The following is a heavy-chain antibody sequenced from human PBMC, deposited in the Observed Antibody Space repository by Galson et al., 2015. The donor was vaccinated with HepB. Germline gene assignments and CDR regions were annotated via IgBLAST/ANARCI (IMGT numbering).Heavy chain of an antibody. J-gene: IGHJ5*02. V-gene: IGHV1-2*04. CDR3: ARGPPNLIVVVPAAMDHWFDP. CDR1: GYTFTGYY. Sequence: SVKVSCKASGYTFTGYYMHWVRQAPGQGLEWMGWINPNSGGTNYVQKFQGWVTMTRDTSISTAYMELSRLRSDDTAVYYCARGPPNLIVVVPAAMDHWFDPWGQGTLVTVSS. D-gene: IGHD2-2*01. CDR2: INPNSGGT.